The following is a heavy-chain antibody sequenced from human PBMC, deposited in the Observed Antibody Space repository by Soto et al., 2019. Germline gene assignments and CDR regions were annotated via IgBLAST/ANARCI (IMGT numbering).Heavy chain of an antibody. V-gene: IGHV4-34*01. CDR1: GGSFSGYY. J-gene: IGHJ6*02. Sequence: SETLSLTCAVYGGSFSGYYWSWIRQPPGKGLEWIGEINHSGSTNYNPSLKSRVTISVDTSKNQFSLKLSSVTAADTAVYYCASRGGYCSGGSCYVWYYYGMDVWGQGTTVTVSS. D-gene: IGHD2-15*01. CDR3: ASRGGYCSGGSCYVWYYYGMDV. CDR2: INHSGST.